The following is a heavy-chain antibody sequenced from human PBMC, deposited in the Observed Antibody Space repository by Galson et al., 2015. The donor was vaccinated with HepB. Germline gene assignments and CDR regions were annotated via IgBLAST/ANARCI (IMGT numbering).Heavy chain of an antibody. Sequence: LRLSCAASGFTFSSYAMSWVRPAPGKGLEWVSAISGSGGSTYYADSVKGRFTISRDNSKNTLYLQMNSLRAEDTAVYYCANMVRGELRLYFDYWGQGTLVTVSS. CDR1: GFTFSSYA. CDR3: ANMVRGELRLYFDY. D-gene: IGHD3-10*01. V-gene: IGHV3-23*01. CDR2: ISGSGGST. J-gene: IGHJ4*02.